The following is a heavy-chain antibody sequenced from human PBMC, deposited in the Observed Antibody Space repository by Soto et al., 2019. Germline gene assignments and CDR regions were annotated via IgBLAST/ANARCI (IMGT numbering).Heavy chain of an antibody. CDR1: GFTFSSYG. CDR2: IWYDGSNK. D-gene: IGHD6-13*01. CDR3: ARDIQYSSSWSDY. Sequence: QVQLVESGGGVVQPGRSLRLSCAASGFTFSSYGMHWVRQAPGKGLEWVAVIWYDGSNKYYADSVKGRFTISRDNSKNTVYLQMNSLRAEDTAVYYCARDIQYSSSWSDYWGQGTLVTVSS. J-gene: IGHJ4*02. V-gene: IGHV3-33*01.